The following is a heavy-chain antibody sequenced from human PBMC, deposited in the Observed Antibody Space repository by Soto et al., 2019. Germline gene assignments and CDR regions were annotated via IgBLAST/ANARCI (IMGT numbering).Heavy chain of an antibody. CDR1: GFTFSSYA. J-gene: IGHJ6*02. V-gene: IGHV3-30-3*01. CDR3: ARASGAGGYYGMDV. Sequence: GGSLRLSCAASGFTFSSYAMHWVRQAPGKGLEWVAVISYDGSNKYYADSVKGRFTISRDNSKNTLYLQMNSLRAEDTAVYYCARASGAGGYYGMDVWGQGTTVTSP. D-gene: IGHD6-25*01. CDR2: ISYDGSNK.